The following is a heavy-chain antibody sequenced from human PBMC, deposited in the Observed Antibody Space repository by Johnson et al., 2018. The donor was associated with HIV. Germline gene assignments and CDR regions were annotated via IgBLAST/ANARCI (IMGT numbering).Heavy chain of an antibody. CDR2: ISWDGGST. V-gene: IGHV3-43*01. CDR3: ATDIRSGYRDAAFDI. Sequence: VQLVESGGVVVQPGGSLRLSCAASGFTFDDYTMHWVRQAPGKGLEWVSLISWDGGSTYYADSVKGRFTISRDNSKNSLYLQMNSLRTEDTALYYCATDIRSGYRDAAFDIWGRGTMVTVSS. CDR1: GFTFDDYT. D-gene: IGHD5-12*01. J-gene: IGHJ3*02.